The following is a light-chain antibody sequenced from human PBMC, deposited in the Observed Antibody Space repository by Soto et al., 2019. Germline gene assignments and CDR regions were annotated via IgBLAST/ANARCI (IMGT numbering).Light chain of an antibody. Sequence: EIVLTQSPATLSLSPGERATLSCRASQSVSSTLAWYQHKPGQAPRLLIYGASPRATGIPSRFSGSGSGTVFTLTISSLQSEDFGVYYCQQYNKWPWTFGRGTKVDIK. V-gene: IGKV3-15*01. CDR1: QSVSST. CDR2: GAS. CDR3: QQYNKWPWT. J-gene: IGKJ1*01.